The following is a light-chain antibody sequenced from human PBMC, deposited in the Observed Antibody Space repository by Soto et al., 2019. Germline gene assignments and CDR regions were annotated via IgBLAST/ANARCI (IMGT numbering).Light chain of an antibody. J-gene: IGKJ4*01. CDR2: DAS. CDR1: QSISSW. V-gene: IGKV1-5*01. CDR3: QQYNRYSLT. Sequence: DIQMTQSPSTLSASVGDRVTITCRASQSISSWLAWYQQKPGKAPKLLIYDASRLESGVPSRFSGSGSDTEFTLTINTLQPDDFATYHCQQYNRYSLTFGGGTKVEIK.